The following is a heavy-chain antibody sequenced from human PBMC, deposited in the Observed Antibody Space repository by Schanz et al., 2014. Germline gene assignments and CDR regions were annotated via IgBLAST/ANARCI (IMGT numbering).Heavy chain of an antibody. CDR3: AKDHPSSGWPAFDV. CDR2: ISGSGGST. J-gene: IGHJ4*02. Sequence: EVQLLESGGGLVQPGGSLRLSCAASGFTFRNYGMSWVRQAPGQGLEWVSAISGSGGSTYYADFVKGRFSISRDLSSNTLYLQMNSLRADDSAIYYCAKDHPSSGWPAFDVWGQGTQVTVSS. D-gene: IGHD6-19*01. CDR1: GFTFRNYG. V-gene: IGHV3-23*01.